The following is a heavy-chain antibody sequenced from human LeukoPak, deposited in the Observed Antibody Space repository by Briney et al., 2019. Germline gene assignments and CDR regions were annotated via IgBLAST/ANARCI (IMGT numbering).Heavy chain of an antibody. CDR3: ARVLSGSWDWFDP. CDR2: INPDGSTT. Sequence: GGSLRLSCAASGFTFSRYWIHWVRQAPGKGLEWVSRINPDGSTTTYADSVKGRFTISRDNAKNTVYLQMNSLRAEETAVYYCARVLSGSWDWFDPWGQGTLVTVSS. V-gene: IGHV3-74*01. J-gene: IGHJ5*02. D-gene: IGHD3-22*01. CDR1: GFTFSRYW.